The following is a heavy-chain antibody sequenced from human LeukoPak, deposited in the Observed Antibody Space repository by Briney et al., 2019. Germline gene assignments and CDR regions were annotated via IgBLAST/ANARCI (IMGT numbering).Heavy chain of an antibody. CDR3: ARDLRIAAAGMGDHSEARRARNDY. V-gene: IGHV1-69*06. CDR2: IIPIFGTA. Sequence: ASVKVSCKASGGTFSSYAISWVRQAPGQGLEWMGGIIPIFGTANYAQKFQGRVTITADKSTSTAYMELSSLRSDDTAVYYCARDLRIAAAGMGDHSEARRARNDYWGQGTLVTVSS. CDR1: GGTFSSYA. D-gene: IGHD6-13*01. J-gene: IGHJ4*02.